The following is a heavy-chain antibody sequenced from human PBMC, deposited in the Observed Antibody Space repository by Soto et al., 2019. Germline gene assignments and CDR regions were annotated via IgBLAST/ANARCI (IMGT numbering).Heavy chain of an antibody. Sequence: SGPTLVSPTHTLTLTGTFSGFSLSTNGMGVACIRQPPGKALEWLALIYWHDDKRYSPSLKNRLTVTKDDSRNQVVLTLTDMNPADKATYYCAQRQRDSAPHGDYPGQGILVTVYS. V-gene: IGHV2-5*01. J-gene: IGHJ4*02. D-gene: IGHD3-10*01. CDR2: IYWHDDK. CDR1: GFSLSTNGMG. CDR3: AQRQRDSAPHGDY.